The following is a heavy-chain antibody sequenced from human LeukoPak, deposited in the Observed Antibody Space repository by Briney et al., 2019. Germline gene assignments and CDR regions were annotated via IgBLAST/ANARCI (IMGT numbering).Heavy chain of an antibody. CDR3: ARHRYCSSTSCFFDY. CDR2: IIPIFGTA. J-gene: IGHJ4*02. D-gene: IGHD2-2*01. Sequence: SVKVSCKASGGTFSSHAISWVRQAPGQGLEWMGGIIPIFGTANYAQKFQGRATITADESTSTAYMELRSLRSDDTAVYYCARHRYCSSTSCFFDYWGQGTLVTVSS. V-gene: IGHV1-69*13. CDR1: GGTFSSHA.